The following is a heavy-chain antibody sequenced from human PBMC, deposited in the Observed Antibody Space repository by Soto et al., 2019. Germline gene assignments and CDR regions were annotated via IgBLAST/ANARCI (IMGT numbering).Heavy chain of an antibody. D-gene: IGHD1-26*01. V-gene: IGHV1-3*01. Sequence: ASVKVSCKASGYTFTSYAMHWVRQAPGQRLEWMGWINAGNGNTKYSQKFQGRVTITRDTSASTAYMELSSLRSEDTAVYYCARVVGSYYLPDYWGQGTLVTGSS. CDR3: ARVVGSYYLPDY. J-gene: IGHJ4*02. CDR2: INAGNGNT. CDR1: GYTFTSYA.